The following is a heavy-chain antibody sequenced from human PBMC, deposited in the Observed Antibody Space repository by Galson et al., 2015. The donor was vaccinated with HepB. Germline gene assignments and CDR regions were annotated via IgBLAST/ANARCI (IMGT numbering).Heavy chain of an antibody. V-gene: IGHV3-23*01. Sequence: SLRLSCAASGFTFSSYAMSWVRQAPGKGLEWVSAISGSGGSTYYADSVKDRFTISRDNSKNTLYLQMSSLRAEDTAVYYCVYWGSGGGYWGQGTLVTVSS. CDR3: VYWGSGGGY. CDR1: GFTFSSYA. D-gene: IGHD2-8*02. J-gene: IGHJ4*02. CDR2: ISGSGGST.